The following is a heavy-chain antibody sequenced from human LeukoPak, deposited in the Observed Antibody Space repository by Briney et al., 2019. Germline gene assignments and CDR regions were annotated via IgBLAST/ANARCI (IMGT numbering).Heavy chain of an antibody. CDR2: ISSSSSYI. J-gene: IGHJ4*02. V-gene: IGHV3-21*01. CDR1: GFTFSSYS. Sequence: TPGGSLRLSCAASGFTFSSYSMNWVRQAPGKGLEWVSSISSSSSYIYYADSVKGRFTISRDNAKNSLYLQMNSLRAEDTAVYYCARSNDYGGNPPLFDYWGQGTLVTVSS. D-gene: IGHD4-23*01. CDR3: ARSNDYGGNPPLFDY.